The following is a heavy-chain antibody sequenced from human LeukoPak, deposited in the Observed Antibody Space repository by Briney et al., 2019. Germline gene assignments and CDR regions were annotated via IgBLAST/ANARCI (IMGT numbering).Heavy chain of an antibody. CDR3: ARGRNIVVVVAAFLDY. V-gene: IGHV3-11*04. CDR1: GFTFSDYY. D-gene: IGHD2-15*01. Sequence: GGSLRLSCAASGFTFSDYYMSWIRQAPGKGLEWVSYISSSGSTIYYADSVKGRFTISRDNAKNSLYLQMNSLRAEDTAVYYCARGRNIVVVVAAFLDYWGQGTLVTVSS. CDR2: ISSSGSTI. J-gene: IGHJ4*02.